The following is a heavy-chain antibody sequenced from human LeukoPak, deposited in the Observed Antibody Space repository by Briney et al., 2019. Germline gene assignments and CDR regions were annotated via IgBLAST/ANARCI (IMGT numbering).Heavy chain of an antibody. CDR2: INHSGST. Sequence: PSETLSLTCAVYGGSFSGYYWSWIRQPPGKGLEWIGEINHSGSTNYNPSLKSRVTISVDTSKNQFSLKLSSVTAADTAVYYCARVNRYCSSTSCYMGPYYYYYYGMDVRGQGTTVTVSS. J-gene: IGHJ6*02. CDR1: GGSFSGYY. D-gene: IGHD2-2*02. V-gene: IGHV4-34*01. CDR3: ARVNRYCSSTSCYMGPYYYYYYGMDV.